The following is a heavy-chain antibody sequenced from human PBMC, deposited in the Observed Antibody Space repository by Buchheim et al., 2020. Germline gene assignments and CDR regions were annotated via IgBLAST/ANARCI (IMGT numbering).Heavy chain of an antibody. D-gene: IGHD3-9*01. CDR2: ISGSGGST. Sequence: EVQLLESGGGLVQPGGSLRLSCAASGFTFSSYAMSWVRQAPGKGLEWVSAISGSGGSTYYADSVEGRFTISRDNPKNTLYLQMNSLRAEDTAVYYCAKDTYYDILTGYYHNWFDPWGQGTL. J-gene: IGHJ5*02. V-gene: IGHV3-23*01. CDR1: GFTFSSYA. CDR3: AKDTYYDILTGYYHNWFDP.